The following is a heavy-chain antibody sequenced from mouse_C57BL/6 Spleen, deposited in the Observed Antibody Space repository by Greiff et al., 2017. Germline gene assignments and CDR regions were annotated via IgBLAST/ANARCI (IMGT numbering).Heavy chain of an antibody. V-gene: IGHV5-12*01. J-gene: IGHJ3*01. CDR2: ISNGGGST. D-gene: IGHD3-2*02. Sequence: EVMLVESGGGLVQPGGSLKLSCAASGFTFSDYYMYWVRQTPEKRLEWVAYISNGGGSTYYPDTVKGRFTISRDNAKNTLYLQMSRLKSEDTAMYYCARGSGYPAYWGQGTLVTVSA. CDR3: ARGSGYPAY. CDR1: GFTFSDYY.